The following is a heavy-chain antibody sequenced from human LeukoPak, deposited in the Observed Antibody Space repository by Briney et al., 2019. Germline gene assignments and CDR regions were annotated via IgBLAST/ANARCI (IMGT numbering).Heavy chain of an antibody. CDR1: GDSISSSSHH. CDR3: VRHDGRGGATMGALDS. J-gene: IGHJ4*02. Sequence: SETLSLTCTVPGDSISSSSHHWGWIRQSPGKGLEWIGSTYYGRTTYYNPSLNNRVSISVVTSKNQFSLQLNSMSAADTAVYYCVRHDGRGGATMGALDSWGQGSLVTVSS. CDR2: TYYGRTT. D-gene: IGHD4/OR15-4a*01. V-gene: IGHV4-39*01.